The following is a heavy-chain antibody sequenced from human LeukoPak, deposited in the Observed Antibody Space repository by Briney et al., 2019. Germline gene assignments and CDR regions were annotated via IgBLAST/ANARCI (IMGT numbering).Heavy chain of an antibody. Sequence: ASVKVSCKASGYTFTSYGISWVRQAPGQGLGWMGCISAYNGNTNYAQKLQGRVTMTTDTSTSTAYMELRSLRSDDTAVYYCAGGSIYYDSSGYYKSNAFDIWGQGTMVTVSS. D-gene: IGHD3-22*01. CDR2: ISAYNGNT. V-gene: IGHV1-18*01. CDR3: AGGSIYYDSSGYYKSNAFDI. J-gene: IGHJ3*02. CDR1: GYTFTSYG.